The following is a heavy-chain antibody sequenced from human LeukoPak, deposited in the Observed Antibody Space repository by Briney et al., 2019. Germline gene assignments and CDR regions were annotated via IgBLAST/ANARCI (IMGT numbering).Heavy chain of an antibody. Sequence: SETLSLTCAVYGGSFSGYYWSWIRQPPGKGLEWIGEINHSGSTNYNPSLKSRVTISVDTSRNQFSLKLSSVTAADTAVYYCARVKFPRSAFDIWGQGTMVTVSS. J-gene: IGHJ3*02. V-gene: IGHV4-34*01. CDR2: INHSGST. CDR1: GGSFSGYY. CDR3: ARVKFPRSAFDI.